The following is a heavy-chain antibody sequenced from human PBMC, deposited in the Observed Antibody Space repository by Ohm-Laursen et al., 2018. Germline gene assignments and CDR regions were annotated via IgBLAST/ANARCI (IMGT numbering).Heavy chain of an antibody. CDR3: AKDLERVLMVYGRMDYYYGMDV. D-gene: IGHD2-8*01. J-gene: IGHJ6*02. Sequence: SLRLSCAASGFTFRSYGMHWVRQAPGKGLDWVALIWYDGSNKYYADSVKGRFTISRDNSKNTLYLQMNSLRAEDTAVYYCAKDLERVLMVYGRMDYYYGMDVWGQGTTVTVSS. V-gene: IGHV3-30*02. CDR2: IWYDGSNK. CDR1: GFTFRSYG.